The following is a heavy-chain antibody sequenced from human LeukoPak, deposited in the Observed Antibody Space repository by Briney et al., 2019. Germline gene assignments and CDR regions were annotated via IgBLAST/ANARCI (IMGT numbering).Heavy chain of an antibody. Sequence: GGSLRLSCAASGFTFSSHWMSWVRQAPGKGLEWVANIKQDGSEKYYVDSVKGRFTISRDNAKNSLYLQMNSLRAEDTAVYYCAGAERYSSNYWGQGTLVTVSS. J-gene: IGHJ4*02. CDR2: IKQDGSEK. CDR3: AGAERYSSNY. CDR1: GFTFSSHW. V-gene: IGHV3-7*01. D-gene: IGHD6-19*01.